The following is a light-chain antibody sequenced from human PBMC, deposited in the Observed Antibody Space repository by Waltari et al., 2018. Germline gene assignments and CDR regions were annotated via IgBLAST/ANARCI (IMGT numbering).Light chain of an antibody. J-gene: IGKJ2*01. V-gene: IGKV1-39*01. CDR3: QQSYSSRLT. CDR1: QNVLKY. Sequence: DIQLTQSPSSLSASVWDSVTITCRAGQNVLKYLNWYQQKPGKAPNLLIYGASTLQNGVPSRFRGTGSGTEYTLTISSLQPEDFATYFCQQSYSSRLTFGQGTKLEIK. CDR2: GAS.